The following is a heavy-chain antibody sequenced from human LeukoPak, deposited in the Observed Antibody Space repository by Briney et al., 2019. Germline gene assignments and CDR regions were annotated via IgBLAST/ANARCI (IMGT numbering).Heavy chain of an antibody. D-gene: IGHD6-13*01. Sequence: GGSLRLSCAASGFTFSSYWMSWVRQAPGKGLEWVANIKQDGSEKYYVDSVKGRFTISRDNAKNSLYLQMNSLRAEDTAVYYCARTQVDSSSSPPYFDYWGQGTLVTVSS. V-gene: IGHV3-7*01. CDR3: ARTQVDSSSSPPYFDY. J-gene: IGHJ4*02. CDR1: GFTFSSYW. CDR2: IKQDGSEK.